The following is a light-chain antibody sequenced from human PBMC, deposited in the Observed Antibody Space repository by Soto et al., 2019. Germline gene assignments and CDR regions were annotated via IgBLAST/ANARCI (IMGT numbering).Light chain of an antibody. Sequence: DIQMTQSPSSVSASVGDRVTITCRASQDIDSWLVWYQQKPGKAPKLLIYAASSLQSGVPSRFSGSGSGTDFTFTISSLQPEDFATYYCQQSYNLPRTFGQGTTLETK. CDR2: AAS. V-gene: IGKV1-12*01. J-gene: IGKJ2*01. CDR1: QDIDSW. CDR3: QQSYNLPRT.